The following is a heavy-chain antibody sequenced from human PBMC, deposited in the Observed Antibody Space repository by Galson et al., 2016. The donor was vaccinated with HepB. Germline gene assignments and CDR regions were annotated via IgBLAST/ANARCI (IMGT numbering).Heavy chain of an antibody. CDR2: IYWDDEK. J-gene: IGHJ5*01. CDR1: GFSLTTHVG. D-gene: IGHD2/OR15-2a*01. Sequence: PALVQPTQTLTLTCTFSGFSLTTHVGVGWIRQPPGKALEWLAMIYWDDEKRYSPTLKSRPSVTKDTSKNQVAFTMSNRNPVDTATYYCAHRRESVVELGGWFDSWGQGILVTVSS. V-gene: IGHV2-5*02. CDR3: AHRRESVVELGGWFDS.